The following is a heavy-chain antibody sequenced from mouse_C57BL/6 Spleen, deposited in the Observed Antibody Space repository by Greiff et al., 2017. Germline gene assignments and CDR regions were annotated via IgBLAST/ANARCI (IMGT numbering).Heavy chain of an antibody. CDR2: ISYDGSN. J-gene: IGHJ2*01. CDR3: ARGEY. CDR1: GYSITSGYY. V-gene: IGHV3-6*01. Sequence: EVKLMESGPGLVKPSQSLSLTCSVTGYSITSGYYWNWIRQFPGNKLEWMGYISYDGSNNYNPSLKNRISITRDTSKNQFVLKLNSVTTEDTATYYCARGEYWGQGTTLTVSS.